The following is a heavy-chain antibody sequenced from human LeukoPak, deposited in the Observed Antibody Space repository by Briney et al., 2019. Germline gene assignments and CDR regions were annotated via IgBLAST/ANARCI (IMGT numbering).Heavy chain of an antibody. D-gene: IGHD6-13*01. CDR3: SLFSSSWYSSDCFDP. CDR2: IYSGGST. CDR1: GFTVSSNY. Sequence: TGGSLRLSCAASGFTVSSNYMSWVRQAPGKGLEWVSVIYSGGSTYYADSVKGRFTISRDNSKNTLYLQMNSLRAEDTAVYYCSLFSSSWYSSDCFDPWGQGTLVTVSS. J-gene: IGHJ5*02. V-gene: IGHV3-66*01.